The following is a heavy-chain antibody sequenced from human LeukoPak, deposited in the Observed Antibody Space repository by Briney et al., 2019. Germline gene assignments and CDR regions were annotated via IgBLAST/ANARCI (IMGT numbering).Heavy chain of an antibody. CDR2: INSDGSSA. Sequence: GGSLRLSCAASGFTFSSYWMQWVRQAPGKGLGWVSRINSDGSSASYADSVKGRFTISRDNAKNKLYLKMNSLRAEDTAVYYCAREYSSGWSYYYYGMDVWGQGTTVTVSS. CDR3: AREYSSGWSYYYYGMDV. D-gene: IGHD6-19*01. V-gene: IGHV3-74*01. CDR1: GFTFSSYW. J-gene: IGHJ6*02.